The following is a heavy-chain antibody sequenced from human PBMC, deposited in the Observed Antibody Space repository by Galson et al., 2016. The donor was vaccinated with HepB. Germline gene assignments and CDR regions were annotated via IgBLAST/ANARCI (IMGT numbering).Heavy chain of an antibody. V-gene: IGHV3-21*01. CDR2: ISSSSSYI. D-gene: IGHD4-17*01. CDR1: GFIFSSYS. J-gene: IGHJ4*02. Sequence: SLRLSCAASGFIFSSYSMNWVRQAPGKGLEWVSSISSSSSYIYSADSVKGRFTISRGNAKNSLYLQMNSLRAEDTAVYYCARAVSWDYGDYAGYWGQGTLVTVSS. CDR3: ARAVSWDYGDYAGY.